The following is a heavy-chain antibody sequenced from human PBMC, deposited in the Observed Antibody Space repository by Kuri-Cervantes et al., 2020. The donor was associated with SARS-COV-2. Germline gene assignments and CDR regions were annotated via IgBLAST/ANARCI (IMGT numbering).Heavy chain of an antibody. V-gene: IGHV3-30*04. Sequence: GESLKISCAASGFTFSSYAMHWVRQAPGKGLEWVAVISYDGSNKHYADSVKGRFTISRDNSKNTLYLQMNSLRAEDTAVYYCARDLNRYSSSWGAFDIWGQGTRVTVSS. CDR2: ISYDGSNK. J-gene: IGHJ3*02. CDR3: ARDLNRYSSSWGAFDI. CDR1: GFTFSSYA. D-gene: IGHD6-13*01.